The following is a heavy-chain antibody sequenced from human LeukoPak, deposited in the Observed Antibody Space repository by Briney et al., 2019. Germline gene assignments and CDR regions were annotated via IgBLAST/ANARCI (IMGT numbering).Heavy chain of an antibody. CDR3: ARDGVAPGIYFDS. CDR2: INRHGGEE. J-gene: IGHJ4*02. Sequence: GGSLRLSCVASGFSLSSHWMSWVRQAPGKGLEWVANINRHGGEEYYVDSAKGRFTVSRDNAKNSLYLQVNSLRVEDTAVYFCARDGVAPGIYFDSWGQGTLVTVSS. D-gene: IGHD2-2*01. V-gene: IGHV3-7*05. CDR1: GFSLSSHW.